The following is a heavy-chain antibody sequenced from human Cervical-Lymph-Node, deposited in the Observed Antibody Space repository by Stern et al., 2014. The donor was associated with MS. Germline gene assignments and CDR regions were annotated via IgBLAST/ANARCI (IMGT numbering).Heavy chain of an antibody. Sequence: QVQLVESGGGVVQPGRSLRLSCAASGFTFSSYGMHWVRQAPGKGLEWVAVISYDGSNKYYADSVQGRFTISRDNSKNTLYLQMNSLRAEDTAVYYCAKAKAPIVVVPAAPGDYWGQGTLVTVSS. CDR2: ISYDGSNK. D-gene: IGHD2-2*01. V-gene: IGHV3-30*18. CDR3: AKAKAPIVVVPAAPGDY. J-gene: IGHJ4*02. CDR1: GFTFSSYG.